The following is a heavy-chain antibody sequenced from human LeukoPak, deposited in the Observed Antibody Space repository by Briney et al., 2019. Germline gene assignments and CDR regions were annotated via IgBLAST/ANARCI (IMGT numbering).Heavy chain of an antibody. CDR1: GGSISSYY. D-gene: IGHD6-13*01. CDR2: IYYSGST. CDR3: ARGGVAARQQLDRLWFDP. Sequence: PSETLSLTCTVSGGSISSYYWSWIRQPPGKGLEWIGYIYYSGSTNYNPSLKSRVTISVDTSKNQFSLKLSSVTAADTAVYYCARGGVAARQQLDRLWFDPWGQGTLVTVSS. V-gene: IGHV4-59*01. J-gene: IGHJ5*02.